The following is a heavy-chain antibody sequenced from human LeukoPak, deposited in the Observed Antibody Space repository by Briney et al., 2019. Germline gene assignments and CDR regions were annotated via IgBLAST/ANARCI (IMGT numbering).Heavy chain of an antibody. Sequence: SVKVSCKASGGTFSSYAISWVRQAPGQGLEWMGGIIPIFGTANYAQKFQGRVTITADESTSTAYMVLSSLRSEDTAVYYCAKYCSSTSCYAFDIWGQGTMVTVSS. CDR1: GGTFSSYA. CDR3: AKYCSSTSCYAFDI. J-gene: IGHJ3*02. D-gene: IGHD2-2*01. V-gene: IGHV1-69*13. CDR2: IIPIFGTA.